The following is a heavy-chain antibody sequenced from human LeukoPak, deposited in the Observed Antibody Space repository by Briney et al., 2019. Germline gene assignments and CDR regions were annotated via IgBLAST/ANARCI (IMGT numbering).Heavy chain of an antibody. V-gene: IGHV3-11*04. CDR3: ARGEQEMATMSIDY. J-gene: IGHJ4*02. CDR2: ISSLGSTI. D-gene: IGHD5-24*01. Sequence: GGSLRLSCAASGFSVSNNYMSWVRQAPGKGLEWVSYISSLGSTIYYADSVKGRFTISRDNAKNSLYLQMNSLRAEDTAVYYCARGEQEMATMSIDYWGQGTLVTASS. CDR1: GFSVSNNY.